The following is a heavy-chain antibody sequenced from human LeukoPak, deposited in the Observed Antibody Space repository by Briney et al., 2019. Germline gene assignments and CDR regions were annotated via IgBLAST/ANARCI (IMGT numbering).Heavy chain of an antibody. CDR1: GFTISTKY. J-gene: IGHJ4*02. CDR2: IYSGGRT. CDR3: ARERAAAGLFDY. Sequence: PGGSLRLSCAASGFTISTKYMSWVRQAPGKGLEWVSVIYSGGRTYYADSVKGRFTISRDNSKNTLYLQMNSLRSEDTAVYYCARERAAAGLFDYWGQGTLVTVSS. V-gene: IGHV3-66*01. D-gene: IGHD6-25*01.